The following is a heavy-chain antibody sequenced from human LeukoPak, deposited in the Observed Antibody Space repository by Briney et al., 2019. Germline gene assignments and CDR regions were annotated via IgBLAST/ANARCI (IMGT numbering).Heavy chain of an antibody. CDR3: AKDLVGSSWSHGFDY. Sequence: GGSLRLSSAASGFTFTSYDMHWVRQAPGKGLEWVAVISYDGSDKSYADSVKGRFTISRDSSKNTLYLQMNSLRAEDTAVYYCAKDLVGSSWSHGFDYWGQGTLVTVSS. CDR1: GFTFTSYD. J-gene: IGHJ4*02. D-gene: IGHD6-13*01. CDR2: ISYDGSDK. V-gene: IGHV3-30*18.